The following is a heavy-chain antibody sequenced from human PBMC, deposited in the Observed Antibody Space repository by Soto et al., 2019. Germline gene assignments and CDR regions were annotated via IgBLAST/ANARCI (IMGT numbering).Heavy chain of an antibody. Sequence: QVQLQESGPGLVKPSGTLSLTCAVSGGSITNTNWWHWVRQPPGKGLEWIGEIYPGGSTNYNPSLKSXXTXSXXKSKNQFSLNLNSVTAADTAVYYCARGWNSGYFDYWGQGTLVTVSS. CDR2: IYPGGST. CDR1: GGSITNTNW. V-gene: IGHV4-4*02. CDR3: ARGWNSGYFDY. D-gene: IGHD3-10*01. J-gene: IGHJ4*02.